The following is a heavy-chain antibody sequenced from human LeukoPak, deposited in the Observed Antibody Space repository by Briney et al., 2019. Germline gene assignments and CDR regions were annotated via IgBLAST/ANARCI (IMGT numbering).Heavy chain of an antibody. CDR3: ARDRQGSSTDY. D-gene: IGHD1-26*01. V-gene: IGHV3-30*02. CDR1: GYTFSSYG. Sequence: GGSLRLSCAASGYTFSSYGMHWVRQAPGKGLEWVAFIRFDGTIKDYADSVKGRFTISRDNAKNSLYLQMNSLRAEDTAVYYCARDRQGSSTDYWGQGTLVTVSS. CDR2: IRFDGTIK. J-gene: IGHJ4*02.